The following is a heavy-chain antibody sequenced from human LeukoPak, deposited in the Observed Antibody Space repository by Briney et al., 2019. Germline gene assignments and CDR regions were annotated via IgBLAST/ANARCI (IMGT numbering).Heavy chain of an antibody. CDR2: INPSGGST. Sequence: GASVTVSCKASGYTFTSYYMHWVRQAPGQGLEWMGIINPSGGSTSYAQKFQGRVTMTRDTSTSTVYMELSSLRSEDTAVYYCASPLGEDGYNHWGQGTLVTVSS. J-gene: IGHJ4*02. CDR1: GYTFTSYY. V-gene: IGHV1-46*01. D-gene: IGHD5-24*01. CDR3: ASPLGEDGYNH.